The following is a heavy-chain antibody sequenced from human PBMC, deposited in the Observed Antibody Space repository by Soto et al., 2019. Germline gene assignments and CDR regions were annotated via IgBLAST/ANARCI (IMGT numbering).Heavy chain of an antibody. Sequence: ASVKVSCKASGYTFTSYAMHWVRQAPGQRLEWMGWINAGNGNTKYSQKFQGRVTITRDTSASTAYMELSSLRSEDTAVYYCARCIAARYYYYYGMDVWGQGTTVTVS. CDR1: GYTFTSYA. V-gene: IGHV1-3*01. J-gene: IGHJ6*02. CDR2: INAGNGNT. CDR3: ARCIAARYYYYYGMDV. D-gene: IGHD6-6*01.